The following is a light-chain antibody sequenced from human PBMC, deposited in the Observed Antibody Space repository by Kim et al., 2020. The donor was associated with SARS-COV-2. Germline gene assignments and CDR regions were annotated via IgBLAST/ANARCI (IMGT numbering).Light chain of an antibody. CDR1: SSNSGAGYY. Sequence: QGATISSPGSSSNSGAGYYVHWYQQLPGAAPKLLIYSNNNRTAGVPVRLSASKSGTSASLSITGLQAEDEADYYCQSYDSSLSAYVFGTGTKVTVL. CDR3: QSYDSSLSAYV. J-gene: IGLJ1*01. V-gene: IGLV1-40*01. CDR2: SNN.